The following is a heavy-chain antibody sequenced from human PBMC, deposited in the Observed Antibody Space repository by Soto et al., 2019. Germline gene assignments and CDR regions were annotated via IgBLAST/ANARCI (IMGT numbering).Heavy chain of an antibody. J-gene: IGHJ6*02. CDR3: AKSSVTMVRGVIIRLPYYYGMDV. Sequence: GGSLRLSCAASGFTFSSYAMSWVRQAPGKGLEWVSAISGSGGSTYYADSVKGRFTISRDNSKNTLYLQMNSLRAEDTAVYYCAKSSVTMVRGVIIRLPYYYGMDVWGQGTTVTVSS. D-gene: IGHD3-10*01. CDR2: ISGSGGST. CDR1: GFTFSSYA. V-gene: IGHV3-23*01.